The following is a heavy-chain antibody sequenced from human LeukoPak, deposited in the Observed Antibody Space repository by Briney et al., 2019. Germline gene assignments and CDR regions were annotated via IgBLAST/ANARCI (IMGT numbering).Heavy chain of an antibody. CDR3: AKGYCSSTSCPRVPYYYYMDV. D-gene: IGHD2-2*01. Sequence: SVKASCKASGGTFSSYAISWVRQAPGQGLEWMGGIIPIFGTANYAQKFQGRVTITTDESTSTAYMELSSLRSEDTAVYYCAKGYCSSTSCPRVPYYYYMDVWGKGTTVTVSS. J-gene: IGHJ6*03. CDR2: IIPIFGTA. CDR1: GGTFSSYA. V-gene: IGHV1-69*05.